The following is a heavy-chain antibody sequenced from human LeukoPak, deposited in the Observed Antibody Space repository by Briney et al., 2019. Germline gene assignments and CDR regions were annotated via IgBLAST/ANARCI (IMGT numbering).Heavy chain of an antibody. D-gene: IGHD2-2*01. CDR1: GYTFTGYY. Sequence: ASVKVSCKASGYTFTGYYMHWVRQAPGQGLEWMGWINPNSGGTNYAQKFRGRVTMTRNTSISTAYMELSSLRSEDTAVYYCARRKEDIVVVPARVAFDIWGQGTMVTVSS. CDR2: INPNSGGT. J-gene: IGHJ3*02. V-gene: IGHV1-2*02. CDR3: ARRKEDIVVVPARVAFDI.